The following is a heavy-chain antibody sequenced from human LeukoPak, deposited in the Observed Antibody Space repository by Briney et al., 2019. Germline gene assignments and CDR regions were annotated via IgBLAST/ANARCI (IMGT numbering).Heavy chain of an antibody. CDR1: GGSISSYY. Sequence: PSETLSLTCTVSGGSISSYYWSWVRQPPGKGLEWIGYIYYSGSTNYNPSLKSRVTISVDTSKNQFSLKLSSVTAADTAVYYCARATTRTGVSDYWGQGTLVTVSS. CDR3: ARATTRTGVSDY. V-gene: IGHV4-59*01. J-gene: IGHJ4*02. D-gene: IGHD7-27*01. CDR2: IYYSGST.